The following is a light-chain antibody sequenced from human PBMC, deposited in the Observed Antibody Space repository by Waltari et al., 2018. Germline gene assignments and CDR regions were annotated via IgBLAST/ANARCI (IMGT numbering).Light chain of an antibody. J-gene: IGKJ2*01. CDR3: QQYDNLPYT. CDR2: DAS. V-gene: IGKV1-33*01. Sequence: DIQMTQSPSSLSASVGARVTITCQASQDISHYLNWYQQKPGKAPKPLIYDASKLETGVPSRFSGSGSGTDFTFTISSLQPEDIATYYCQQYDNLPYTFGQGTKLEIK. CDR1: QDISHY.